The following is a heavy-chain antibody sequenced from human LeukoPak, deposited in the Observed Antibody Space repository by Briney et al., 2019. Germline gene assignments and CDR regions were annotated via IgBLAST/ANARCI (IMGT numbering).Heavy chain of an antibody. V-gene: IGHV4-34*01. CDR2: INHSGST. CDR3: ARGRKRGYSGYDPARYFDY. J-gene: IGHJ4*02. D-gene: IGHD5-12*01. CDR1: GGSFSGYY. Sequence: SETLSLTCAVYGGSFSGYYWSWIRQPPGEGLEWIGEINHSGSTNYNPSLKSRVTISVDTSKNQFSLKLSSVTAADTAVYYCARGRKRGYSGYDPARYFDYWGQGTLVTVSS.